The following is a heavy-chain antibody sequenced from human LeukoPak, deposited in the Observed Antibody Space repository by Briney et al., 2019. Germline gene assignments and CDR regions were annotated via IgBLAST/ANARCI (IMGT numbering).Heavy chain of an antibody. D-gene: IGHD4-17*01. CDR2: IKQGGSEK. J-gene: IGHJ4*02. Sequence: GGSLRLSCAASGFTLSSSWMSWVRQAPGKGLEWVANIKQGGSEKYHVDSVKGRFTISRDNAKNSLYLQMNSLRAEDTAVYYCARQDNDYGDYYFDYWGQGTLVTVSS. CDR1: GFTLSSSW. V-gene: IGHV3-7*01. CDR3: ARQDNDYGDYYFDY.